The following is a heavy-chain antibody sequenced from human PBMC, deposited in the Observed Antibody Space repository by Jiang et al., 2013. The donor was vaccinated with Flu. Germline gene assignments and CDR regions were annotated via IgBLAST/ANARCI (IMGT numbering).Heavy chain of an antibody. CDR2: TYYRSKWYN. J-gene: IGHJ6*02. CDR1: GDSVSSNSAA. V-gene: IGHV6-1*01. Sequence: LAQTLSLTCAISGDSVSSNSAAWNWIRRSPSRGLEWLGRTYYRSKWYNDYAVSVKSRITINPDTSKNQFSLQLNSVTPEDTAVYYCARSTSDIVVVPAAIRRTREADYYYYYYGMDVWGQGTTVTVSS. D-gene: IGHD2-2*01. CDR3: ARSTSDIVVVPAAIRRTREADYYYYYYGMDV.